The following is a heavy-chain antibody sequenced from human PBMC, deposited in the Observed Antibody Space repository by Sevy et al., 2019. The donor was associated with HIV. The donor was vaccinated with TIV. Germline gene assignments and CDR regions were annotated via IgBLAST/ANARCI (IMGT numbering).Heavy chain of an antibody. CDR2: ISTSSNTI. J-gene: IGHJ5*02. V-gene: IGHV3-48*01. Sequence: GGSLRLSCAASGFSFNSFNMNWVRQAPGKGLEWVAHISTSSNTIYYAYSVKGRFTISRDNAKNSLYLQMNSLRAEDTAVYYCARGFCISSSCSGSSWGQGTLVTVSS. CDR1: GFSFNSFN. CDR3: ARGFCISSSCSGSS. D-gene: IGHD2-2*01.